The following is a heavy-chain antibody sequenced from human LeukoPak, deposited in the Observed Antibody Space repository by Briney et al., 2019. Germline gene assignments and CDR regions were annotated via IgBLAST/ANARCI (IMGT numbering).Heavy chain of an antibody. Sequence: GGSLRLSCAASGFTFSSYGMHWVRQAPGKGLEWVAFIRYDGSNEFHADSVKGRFTISRDNSKNTLYLQMNSLRAEDTAVYYCAKDLYGSGSYQIRLFDYWGQGTLVTVSS. CDR2: IRYDGSNE. J-gene: IGHJ4*02. D-gene: IGHD3-10*01. V-gene: IGHV3-30*02. CDR3: AKDLYGSGSYQIRLFDY. CDR1: GFTFSSYG.